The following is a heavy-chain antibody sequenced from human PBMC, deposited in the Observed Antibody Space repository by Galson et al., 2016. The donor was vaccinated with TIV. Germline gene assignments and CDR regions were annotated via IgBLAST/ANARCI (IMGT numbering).Heavy chain of an antibody. CDR2: ISSFGGSA. Sequence: SLRLSCAASEFTFSSYAMSWVRQAPGKGLEWVSSISSFGGSAYYAHSVKGRFTISRDHSQLFLQMNSPRAEDTAVYYCARDRFGAHEAGGSLFDYWGQGTLVTVSS. D-gene: IGHD2-15*01. V-gene: IGHV3-23*01. CDR3: ARDRFGAHEAGGSLFDY. CDR1: EFTFSSYA. J-gene: IGHJ4*02.